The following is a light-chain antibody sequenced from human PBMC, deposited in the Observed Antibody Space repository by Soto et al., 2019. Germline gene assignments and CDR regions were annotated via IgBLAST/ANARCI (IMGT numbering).Light chain of an antibody. CDR3: CSYVTTPEI. V-gene: IGLV2-11*01. CDR2: DGT. CDR1: SSDVDDYRY. J-gene: IGLJ1*01. Sequence: QSALAQPRSVSGSPGQLLTISCTGTSSDVDDYRYVSWYQQYPGKAPKLVIYDGTNRPSGVPDRFSGSNSGNTASLTISGLQAEDEADYYCCSYVTTPEIFGTGTKVTVL.